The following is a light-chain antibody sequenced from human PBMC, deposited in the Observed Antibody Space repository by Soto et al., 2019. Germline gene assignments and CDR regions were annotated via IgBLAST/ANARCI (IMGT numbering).Light chain of an antibody. Sequence: QPVLTQPPSASGTPGQRVTLSCSGSSSNIGSNTVNWYQQLPGTAPKLLFYSNNQRPSGVPDRFSGSKSGTSASLAISGLQSEDEADYYCAAWDDSLNGVVFGGGTQLTVL. J-gene: IGLJ2*01. CDR3: AAWDDSLNGVV. CDR2: SNN. V-gene: IGLV1-44*01. CDR1: SSNIGSNT.